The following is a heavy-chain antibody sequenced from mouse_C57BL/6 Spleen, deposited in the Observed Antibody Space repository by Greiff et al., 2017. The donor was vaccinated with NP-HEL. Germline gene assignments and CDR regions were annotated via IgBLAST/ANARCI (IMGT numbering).Heavy chain of an antibody. CDR2: IHPNSGST. J-gene: IGHJ4*01. V-gene: IGHV1-64*01. D-gene: IGHD2-4*01. CDR1: GYTFTSYW. Sequence: QVQLQQPGAELVKPGASVKLSCKASGYTFTSYWMHWVKQRPGQGLEWIGMIHPNSGSTNYNEKFKSKATLTVDKSSSTAYMQLSSLTSEDSAVYYCARPIYYDYVDAMDYWGQGTSVTVSS. CDR3: ARPIYYDYVDAMDY.